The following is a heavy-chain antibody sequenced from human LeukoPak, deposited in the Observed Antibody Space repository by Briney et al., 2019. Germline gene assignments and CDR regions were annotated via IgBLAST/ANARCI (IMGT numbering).Heavy chain of an antibody. CDR2: IYSGGST. V-gene: IGHV3-53*01. J-gene: IGHJ4*02. Sequence: PGGSLRLSSAPSGFTVSSKYMRWVRQAPGKGLEWVSVIYSGGSTDYADSVKGRFTISRDNSENPLHLQMNSLRAEDTAVYYCREMPNSSYCYYWGQGTLVTVSS. D-gene: IGHD2-2*01. CDR1: GFTVSSKY. CDR3: REMPNSSYCYY.